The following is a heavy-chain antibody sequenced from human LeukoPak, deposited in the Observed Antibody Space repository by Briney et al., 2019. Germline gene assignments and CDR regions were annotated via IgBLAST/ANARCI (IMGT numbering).Heavy chain of an antibody. V-gene: IGHV4-59*08. Sequence: SETLSLTCTVSGGSISSYYWSWIRQPPGKGLEWIGYIYYSGSTNYNPSLKSRVTISVDTSKNQFSLKLSSVTAADTAVYYCARVITFGGVIVDWGQGTLVTVSS. CDR2: IYYSGST. CDR3: ARVITFGGVIVD. D-gene: IGHD3-16*02. CDR1: GGSISSYY. J-gene: IGHJ4*02.